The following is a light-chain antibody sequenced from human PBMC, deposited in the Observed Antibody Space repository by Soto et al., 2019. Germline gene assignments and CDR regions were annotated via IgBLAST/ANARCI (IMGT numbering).Light chain of an antibody. CDR2: GAS. CDR1: QSVASY. V-gene: IGKV3-15*01. Sequence: EIVMTQSPATLSVSPGERATLSCRASQSVASYLAWYQQKPGQAPRLLIYGASTRATGVPARFSGSGSGTEFTLTISSLQSEDFAVYYFQQCNEWPLITFGQGTRLEAK. CDR3: QQCNEWPLIT. J-gene: IGKJ5*01.